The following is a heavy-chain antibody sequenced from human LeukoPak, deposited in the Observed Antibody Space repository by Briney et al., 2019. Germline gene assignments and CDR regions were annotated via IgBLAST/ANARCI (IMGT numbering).Heavy chain of an antibody. D-gene: IGHD6-13*01. V-gene: IGHV3-30*01. CDR1: GFTFSTYV. CDR2: ILYDGSNK. Sequence: PGGSLRLSCAASGFTFSTYVMHWVRQAPGKGLQWVAVILYDGSNKYYADSVKGRFIISRDNSKNTLYLQMNSLTAEDTAVYYCAKDRIAAAGTEPPVFDPWGQGTLVTVSS. CDR3: AKDRIAAAGTEPPVFDP. J-gene: IGHJ5*02.